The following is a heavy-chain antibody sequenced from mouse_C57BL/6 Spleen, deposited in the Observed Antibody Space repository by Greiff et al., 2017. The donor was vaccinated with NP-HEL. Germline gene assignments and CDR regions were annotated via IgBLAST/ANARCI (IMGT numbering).Heavy chain of an antibody. V-gene: IGHV7-3*01. CDR2: IRNKANGYTT. Sequence: EVHLVESGGGLVQPGGSLSLSCAASGFTFTDYYMSWVRQPPGKALEWLGFIRNKANGYTTEYSASVKGRFTISRDNSQSILYLQMNALRAEDSATYYCARSEGYSAWLSYWGQGTLVTVSA. D-gene: IGHD2-12*01. CDR1: GFTFTDYY. J-gene: IGHJ3*01. CDR3: ARSEGYSAWLSY.